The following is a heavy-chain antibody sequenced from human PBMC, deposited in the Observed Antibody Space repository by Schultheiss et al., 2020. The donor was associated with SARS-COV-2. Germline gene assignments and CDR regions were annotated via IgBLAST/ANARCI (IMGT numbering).Heavy chain of an antibody. CDR3: ARPSQPFAEGLYFDL. CDR1: GGSISSGGYY. Sequence: SETLSLTCTVSGGSISSGGYYWSWIRQPPGKGLEWIGRIYTSGSTNYNPSLKSRVTISVDTSKNQFSLKLSSVTAADTAVYYCARPSQPFAEGLYFDLWGRGTLVTVSS. CDR2: IYTSGST. J-gene: IGHJ2*01. V-gene: IGHV4-61*02. D-gene: IGHD2-2*01.